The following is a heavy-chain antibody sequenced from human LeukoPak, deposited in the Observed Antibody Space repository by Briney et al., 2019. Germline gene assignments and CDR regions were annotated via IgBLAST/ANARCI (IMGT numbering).Heavy chain of an antibody. D-gene: IGHD3-10*01. Sequence: PSETLSHTRTVSGGSISIYYWSCIAHPPGKGQECIGYIYYSGSTNYNPSLKSRVTISVDTSKNQFSLKLSSVTAADTAVYYCARLTTMVRGVITQRWFDPWGQGTLVTVSS. CDR1: GGSISIYY. J-gene: IGHJ5*02. CDR3: ARLTTMVRGVITQRWFDP. V-gene: IGHV4-59*08. CDR2: IYYSGST.